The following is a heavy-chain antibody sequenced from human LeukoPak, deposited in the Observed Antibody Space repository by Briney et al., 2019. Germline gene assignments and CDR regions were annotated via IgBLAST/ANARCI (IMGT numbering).Heavy chain of an antibody. CDR1: GGSISSHY. D-gene: IGHD2-2*01. V-gene: IGHV4-59*11. CDR3: ARAGWDIVVVPGLDP. J-gene: IGHJ5*02. Sequence: SETLSLTCTVSGGSISSHYWSWIRQPPGKGLEWIGYIYYSGSTNHNPSLKSRVTISVDTSKNQFSLKLSSVTAADTAVYYCARAGWDIVVVPGLDPWGQGTLVTVSS. CDR2: IYYSGST.